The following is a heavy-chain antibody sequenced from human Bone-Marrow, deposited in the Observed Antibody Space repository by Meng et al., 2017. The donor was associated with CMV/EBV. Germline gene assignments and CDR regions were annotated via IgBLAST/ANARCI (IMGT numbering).Heavy chain of an antibody. CDR2: ISWNSGSI. CDR1: GFTFDDYT. J-gene: IGHJ6*02. CDR3: ARVEGYDFWSGYPFYYYYGMDV. D-gene: IGHD3-3*01. V-gene: IGHV3-9*01. Sequence: GGSLRLSCAASGFTFDDYTMHWVRQAPGKGLEWVSGISWNSGSIGYADSVKGRFTISRDNAKNTLYLQMNSLRAEDTAVYYCARVEGYDFWSGYPFYYYYGMDVWGQGTTVTVSS.